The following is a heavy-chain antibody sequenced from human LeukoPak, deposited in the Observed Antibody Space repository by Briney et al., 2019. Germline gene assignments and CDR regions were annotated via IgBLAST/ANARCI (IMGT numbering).Heavy chain of an antibody. Sequence: PGGSLRLSCVASGFTFSGYWMSWVRQAPGKGLEWVADIKQGGNEIHYVDSVKGRFTISRDNAKNSLYLQMNSLRGEDTAVYYCARDVDTAMVTPFDYWGQGTLVTVSS. V-gene: IGHV3-7*01. CDR2: IKQGGNEI. CDR3: ARDVDTAMVTPFDY. J-gene: IGHJ4*02. D-gene: IGHD5-18*01. CDR1: GFTFSGYW.